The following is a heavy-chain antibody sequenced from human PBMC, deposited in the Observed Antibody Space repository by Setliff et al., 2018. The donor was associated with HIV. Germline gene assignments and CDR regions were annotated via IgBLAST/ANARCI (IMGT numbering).Heavy chain of an antibody. V-gene: IGHV4-61*02. Sequence: PSETLSLTCTVSGGSISRGNHFWTWIRQPAGKGLEWIGRIYTNGSTNYNPSLKSRATIAVDTSKNQFSLKLSSVTAADTAVYYCARDREGWDYGEYIYYMDVWGKGTTVTVSA. CDR2: IYTNGST. D-gene: IGHD3-10*01. J-gene: IGHJ6*04. CDR1: GGSISRGNHF. CDR3: ARDREGWDYGEYIYYMDV.